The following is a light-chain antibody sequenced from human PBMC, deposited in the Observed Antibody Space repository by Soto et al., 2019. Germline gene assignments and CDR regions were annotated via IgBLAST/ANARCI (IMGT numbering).Light chain of an antibody. CDR3: CSYAGSSTLVV. J-gene: IGLJ1*01. CDR1: SSDVGSYNL. CDR2: EGS. V-gene: IGLV2-23*01. Sequence: ASVSGSPGQSITISCTGTSSDVGSYNLVSWYQQHPGKAPKLMIYEGSKRPSGVSNRFSGSKSGNTASLTISGLQAEDEADYYCCSYAGSSTLVVFGTGTKVTVL.